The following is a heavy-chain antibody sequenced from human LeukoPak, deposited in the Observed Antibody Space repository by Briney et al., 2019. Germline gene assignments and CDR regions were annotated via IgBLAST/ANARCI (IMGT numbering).Heavy chain of an antibody. D-gene: IGHD6-6*01. J-gene: IGHJ4*02. CDR3: ARGPNSNWSGLDF. CDR1: GFSFSGHW. Sequence: GGSLRLSCTASGFSFSGHWMHWARQLPGKGLVWVSRISPTGSTTIYADSVKGRFTVSRDNAKNTLYLQVNNLRAEDTAVYYCARGPNSNWSGLDFWGQGTLLTVSS. CDR2: ISPTGSTT. V-gene: IGHV3-74*01.